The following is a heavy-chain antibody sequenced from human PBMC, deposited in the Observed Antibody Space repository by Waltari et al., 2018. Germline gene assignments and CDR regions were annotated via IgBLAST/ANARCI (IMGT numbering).Heavy chain of an antibody. V-gene: IGHV3-7*01. Sequence: EVQVVESGGGLVQPGGSLRLSCAASGFTFTSYWMSWVRQAPGKGPEWVDNRNQDGSEKNYVDYVKGRFTISRDNAKDSLYLQMNSLRAEDTAVYFCARDHWGPDYWGQGTLVTVSS. D-gene: IGHD7-27*01. CDR2: RNQDGSEK. CDR1: GFTFTSYW. CDR3: ARDHWGPDY. J-gene: IGHJ4*02.